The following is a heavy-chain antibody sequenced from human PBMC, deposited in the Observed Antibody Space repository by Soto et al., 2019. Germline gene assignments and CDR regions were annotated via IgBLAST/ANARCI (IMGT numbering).Heavy chain of an antibody. D-gene: IGHD2-15*01. J-gene: IGHJ4*02. CDR3: ARGATVVEFDY. CDR2: IYYSVST. CDR1: GGSISSGDYY. V-gene: IGHV4-30-4*01. Sequence: PSETLSLTCTVSGGSISSGDYYWSWIRQPPGKGLEWIGYIYYSVSTYYNPSLKSRVTISVDTSKNQFSLKLSSVTAADTAVYYCARGATVVEFDYWGQGTLVTVSS.